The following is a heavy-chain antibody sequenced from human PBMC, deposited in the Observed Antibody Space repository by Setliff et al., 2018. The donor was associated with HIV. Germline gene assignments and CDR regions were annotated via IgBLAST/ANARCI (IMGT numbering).Heavy chain of an antibody. CDR2: IYSTGDT. CDR3: ARFKGEVC. D-gene: IGHD3-10*01. V-gene: IGHV4-4*09. CDR1: GGSISNFY. J-gene: IGHJ4*02. Sequence: LSLTCSVSGGSISNFYWSWIRQPPGKGLEWVGHIYSTGDTNYNPSLKSRVTLSADTSKNQFSLKLSSVTAADTAVYYCARFKGEVCWGQGTLVTVS.